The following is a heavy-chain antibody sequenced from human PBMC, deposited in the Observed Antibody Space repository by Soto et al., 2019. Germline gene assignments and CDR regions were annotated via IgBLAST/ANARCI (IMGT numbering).Heavy chain of an antibody. CDR2: IYWDDDK. CDR1: GFSLSTSGVG. J-gene: IGHJ4*02. D-gene: IGHD3-9*01. Sequence: QITLKESGPTLVKPTQTLTLTCTFSGFSLSTSGVGVGWIRQPPGKALEWLALIYWDDDKRYSPSLKSRLTITKHTTKNQVVLTMTNMDPVDTDTYYCAHSNYDILTGSPYFDSWGQGTLVTVSS. CDR3: AHSNYDILTGSPYFDS. V-gene: IGHV2-5*02.